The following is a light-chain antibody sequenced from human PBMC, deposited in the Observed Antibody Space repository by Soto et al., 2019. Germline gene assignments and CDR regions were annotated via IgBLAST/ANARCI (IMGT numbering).Light chain of an antibody. Sequence: VVLTQSPGTLSLSPGERATLSCRASQTLTSNYLAWYQQKPGQAPRLLIYNASSRATGIPGRFSGRGSGTEFTLTINGLEPEDFAVYYCQQYGSSRTFGQGTKVDIK. CDR3: QQYGSSRT. J-gene: IGKJ1*01. V-gene: IGKV3-20*01. CDR1: QTLTSNY. CDR2: NAS.